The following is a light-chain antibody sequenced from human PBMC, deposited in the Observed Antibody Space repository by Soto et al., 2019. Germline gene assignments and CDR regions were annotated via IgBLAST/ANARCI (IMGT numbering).Light chain of an antibody. CDR2: GNG. J-gene: IGLJ3*02. V-gene: IGLV1-40*01. CDR3: QAYDYSLTASV. CDR1: TSNLGAGYD. Sequence: QSVLTQPPSVSGAPGQRVTISCTGTTSNLGAGYDVHWYQHLPGAAPKLVIFGNGNRPSGVPERFSGSKSGTSASLAITGLQAEDEADYYCQAYDYSLTASVFGGGTKLTVL.